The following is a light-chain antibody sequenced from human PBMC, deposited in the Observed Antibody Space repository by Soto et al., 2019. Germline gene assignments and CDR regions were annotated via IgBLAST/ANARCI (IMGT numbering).Light chain of an antibody. CDR1: QSVSSSY. V-gene: IGKV3-20*01. CDR2: GAS. CDR3: QQYGSSPIT. J-gene: IGKJ5*01. Sequence: EIVLTQSPGTLSLYPGERATLSCRASQSVSSSYLAWYQQKPGQAPRLLIYGASSRATGIPDRLSGSGSGTDITLTISRLEPEDFSGDYCQQYGSSPITFGQGTRLESK.